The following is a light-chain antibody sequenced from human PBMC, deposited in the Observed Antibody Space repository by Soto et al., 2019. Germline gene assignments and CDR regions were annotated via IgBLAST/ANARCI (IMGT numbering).Light chain of an antibody. Sequence: DIQMTQSPSTLSASVGDRVTITCRASQSISRWLVWYQQKPGKAPKLLIYKASTLESGVPSRFSGSGSGTEFTLTISSLQPDDFATYYCQHYNTYLYTFGQGTKLEIK. J-gene: IGKJ2*01. CDR2: KAS. CDR3: QHYNTYLYT. V-gene: IGKV1-5*03. CDR1: QSISRW.